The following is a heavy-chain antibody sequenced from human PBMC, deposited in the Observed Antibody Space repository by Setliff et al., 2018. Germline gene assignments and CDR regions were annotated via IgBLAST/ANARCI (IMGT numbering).Heavy chain of an antibody. V-gene: IGHV4-39*07. Sequence: SETLSLTCTVSGGSISSSSHYWGWIRQPPGKGLEWIGSIYYTGSSYYNPSLKSRVTMSVDTSKRQFSLKLGSATAADTAVYYCARDMGQPYYFESWGLGTLVTVSS. D-gene: IGHD1-1*01. J-gene: IGHJ4*02. CDR3: ARDMGQPYYFES. CDR2: IYYTGSS. CDR1: GGSISSSSHY.